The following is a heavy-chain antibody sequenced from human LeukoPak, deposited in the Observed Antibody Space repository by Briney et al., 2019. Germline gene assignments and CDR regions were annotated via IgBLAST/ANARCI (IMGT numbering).Heavy chain of an antibody. CDR1: GGSISSGSYY. J-gene: IGHJ3*01. Sequence: SQTLSLTCTVSGGSISSGSYYWSWIRQPAGKGLEWIGRIYTSGSTNYNPSLKSRVTISVDTSKNQFSLKLSSVTAADTAVYYCARISSSNWYNERGAFDVWGQGTMATVSS. V-gene: IGHV4-61*02. CDR3: ARISSSNWYNERGAFDV. D-gene: IGHD6-13*01. CDR2: IYTSGST.